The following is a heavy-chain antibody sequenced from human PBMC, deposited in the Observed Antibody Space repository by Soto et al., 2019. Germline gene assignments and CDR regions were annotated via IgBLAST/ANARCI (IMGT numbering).Heavy chain of an antibody. Sequence: GASVKVSCKASGGTFSSYAISWVRQAPGQGLEWMGGIIPIFGTANYAQKFQGRVTITADESTSTAYIELSSLRSEVTAVYYCARGYSSSYWFDPWGQGTLVTVSS. CDR3: ARGYSSSYWFDP. J-gene: IGHJ5*02. V-gene: IGHV1-69*13. CDR1: GGTFSSYA. CDR2: IIPIFGTA. D-gene: IGHD6-13*01.